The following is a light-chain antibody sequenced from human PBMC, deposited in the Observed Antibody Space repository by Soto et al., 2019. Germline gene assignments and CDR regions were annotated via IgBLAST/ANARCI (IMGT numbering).Light chain of an antibody. CDR3: LHLDTSPRT. CDR2: GAS. V-gene: IGKV3-20*01. J-gene: IGKJ1*01. Sequence: EIVLTQSPGTLSLSPGERATLSCRASQTIANRYLAWYQQKPGQAPRLLVYGASSRATGIPDRFSGSGSGTDFTLTITRLEPEDFAVYYCLHLDTSPRTFGQGTKVEIK. CDR1: QTIANRY.